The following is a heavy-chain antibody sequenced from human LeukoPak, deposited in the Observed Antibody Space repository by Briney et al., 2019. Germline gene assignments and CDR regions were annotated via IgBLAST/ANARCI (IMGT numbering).Heavy chain of an antibody. CDR3: AKGAYDFLEIAYFDY. V-gene: IGHV3-23*01. D-gene: IGHD3-3*01. CDR2: VIGSSGAT. CDR1: GFSFTKYA. Sequence: GGSLRLSCAASGFSFTKYAMNWVRQAPGKGLEWVAVVIGSSGATDYTDSVKGRFTISRDNSKDTLFLQMNSLRAEDTAIYYCAKGAYDFLEIAYFDYWGQGALVTVSS. J-gene: IGHJ4*02.